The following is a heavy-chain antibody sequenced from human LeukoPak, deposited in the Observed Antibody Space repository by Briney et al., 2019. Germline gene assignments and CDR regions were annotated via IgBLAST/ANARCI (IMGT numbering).Heavy chain of an antibody. CDR1: GYTFTNYE. CDR3: ARVAYYYDSAGKSLKFFYGMDV. D-gene: IGHD3-22*01. CDR2: MNPSSGNT. Sequence: ASAKASRKASGYTFTNYEINWVRQGTGQGLEWLGWMNPSSGNTGYAQKFQGRVTMTRDTSICTAYMELSSLRSGDTAVYYCARVAYYYDSAGKSLKFFYGMDVWGQGTTVTVSS. J-gene: IGHJ6*02. V-gene: IGHV1-8*01.